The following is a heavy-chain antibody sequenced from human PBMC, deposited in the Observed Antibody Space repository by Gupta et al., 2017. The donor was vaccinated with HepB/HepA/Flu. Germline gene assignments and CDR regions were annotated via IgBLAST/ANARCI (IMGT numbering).Heavy chain of an antibody. CDR2: IYPGDSDT. J-gene: IGHJ5*02. V-gene: IGHV5-51*01. Sequence: EVQLVQSGAEVKKPGEALKISCKGSGYSFTSYWIGWVRQMPGKGLEWMGIIYPGDSDTRYSPSFQGQVTISADKSISTAYLQWSSLKASDTAMYYCARGYCSSTSCSDWFDPWGQGTLVTVSS. D-gene: IGHD2-2*01. CDR3: ARGYCSSTSCSDWFDP. CDR1: GYSFTSYW.